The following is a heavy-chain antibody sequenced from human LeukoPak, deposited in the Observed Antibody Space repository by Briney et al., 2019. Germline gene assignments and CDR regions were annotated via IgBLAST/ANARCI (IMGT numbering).Heavy chain of an antibody. Sequence: GGSLRLSCAASGFTFSSYSMNWVRQAPGKGLEWVSYISSSSSTIYYADSVKGRFTISRDNTKNSVYLQMNSLGAEDTAVYYCARDLLEYSNYAPPGGFWGQGTMVTVSS. D-gene: IGHD4-11*01. J-gene: IGHJ3*01. CDR3: ARDLLEYSNYAPPGGF. V-gene: IGHV3-48*01. CDR2: ISSSSSTI. CDR1: GFTFSSYS.